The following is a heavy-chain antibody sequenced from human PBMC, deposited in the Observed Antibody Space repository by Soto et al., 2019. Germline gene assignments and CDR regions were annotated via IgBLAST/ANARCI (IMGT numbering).Heavy chain of an antibody. V-gene: IGHV3-64*01. D-gene: IGHD5-12*01. J-gene: IGHJ4*02. CDR3: ARGGRGYEFDY. Sequence: EVQLVESGGGLVQPGGSLRLSCAASGFTFSRYAMHWVRQAPGKGLEYVSPISSNGGSTYYANSVKGRFTISRDNSKNKLYLQMGSLRPEDTAVYYCARGGRGYEFDYWGQGTLVTVSS. CDR1: GFTFSRYA. CDR2: ISSNGGST.